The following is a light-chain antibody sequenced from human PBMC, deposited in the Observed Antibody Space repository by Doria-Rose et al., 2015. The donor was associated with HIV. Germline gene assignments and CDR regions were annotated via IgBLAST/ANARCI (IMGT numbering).Light chain of an antibody. CDR1: QSISTW. J-gene: IGKJ1*01. V-gene: IGKV1-5*03. CDR3: QQYNTYRT. Sequence: IRMTQSPSTLSASVGDRVTMTCRASQSISTWLAWYQQKPGKAPKLLIYRASSLDSGVPSRFSGSGSGTEFTLTISSLQPDDFATYYCQQYNTYRTFGPGTKVEMK. CDR2: RAS.